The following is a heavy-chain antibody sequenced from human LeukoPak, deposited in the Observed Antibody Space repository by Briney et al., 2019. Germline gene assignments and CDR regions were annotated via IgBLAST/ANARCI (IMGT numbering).Heavy chain of an antibody. J-gene: IGHJ4*02. Sequence: PGGSLRLSCAASGFTFSSYGMHWVRQAPGKGLEWVAVISYDGSNKYYADSVKGRFTISRDNSKNTLYLQMNSLRAEDTAVYYCARETTTPMVRGVIITTPFGYWGQGTLVTVSS. V-gene: IGHV3-30*03. D-gene: IGHD3-10*01. CDR3: ARETTTPMVRGVIITTPFGY. CDR1: GFTFSSYG. CDR2: ISYDGSNK.